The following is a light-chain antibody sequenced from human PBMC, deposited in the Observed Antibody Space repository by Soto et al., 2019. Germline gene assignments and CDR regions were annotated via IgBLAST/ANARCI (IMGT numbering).Light chain of an antibody. J-gene: IGKJ4*01. CDR2: DAS. CDR1: LSVNSY. CDR3: QQRSSWPPPT. Sequence: EIVLTQSPATLSLSPGERATLSCRASLSVNSYLAWYQQRPGQAPRLLIYDASNRATGIPARFSGSGSGTDFTLTISSLEPEDFAIYYCQQRSSWPPPTFGGGTRVDMK. V-gene: IGKV3-11*01.